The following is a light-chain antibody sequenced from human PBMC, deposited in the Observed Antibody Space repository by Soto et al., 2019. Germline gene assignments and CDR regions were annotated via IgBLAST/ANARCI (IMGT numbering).Light chain of an antibody. V-gene: IGLV2-14*03. Sequence: QSVLTQPASVSGSPGQSITISCTGTTSDIGGYNYVSWYQQYPGKAPKLLIYNNDQRPSGVPDRFSGSKSGTSASLAISGLQSEDEAHYFCSTWDDSRRVFGGGTKLTVL. CDR3: STWDDSRRV. CDR2: NND. CDR1: TSDIGGYNY. J-gene: IGLJ3*02.